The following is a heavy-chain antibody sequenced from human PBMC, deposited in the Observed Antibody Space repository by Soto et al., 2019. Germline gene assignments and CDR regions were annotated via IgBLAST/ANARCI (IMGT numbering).Heavy chain of an antibody. CDR1: GGSISSSNW. CDR3: ARTRYYDFWSGYNY. D-gene: IGHD3-3*01. J-gene: IGHJ4*02. Sequence: ETLSLTCAVSGGSISSSNWWSWVRQPPGKGLEWIGEIYHSGSTNYNPSLKSRVTISVDKSKNQFSLKLSSVTAADTVVYYCARTRYYDFWSGYNYWGQGTLVTVSS. CDR2: IYHSGST. V-gene: IGHV4-4*02.